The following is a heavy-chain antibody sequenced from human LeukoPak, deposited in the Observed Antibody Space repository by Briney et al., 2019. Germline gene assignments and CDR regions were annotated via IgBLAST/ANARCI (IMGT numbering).Heavy chain of an antibody. CDR3: ARRVRAVAADY. V-gene: IGHV4-34*01. D-gene: IGHD6-19*01. CDR2: INHSGST. CDR1: GGSFSGYY. Sequence: SETLSLTCAVYGGSFSGYYWSWIRQPPGTGLEWIGEINHSGSTNYNPSLKSRVTTSVDTSKNQFSLKLSSVTAADTAVYYCARRVRAVAADYWGQGTLVTVSS. J-gene: IGHJ4*02.